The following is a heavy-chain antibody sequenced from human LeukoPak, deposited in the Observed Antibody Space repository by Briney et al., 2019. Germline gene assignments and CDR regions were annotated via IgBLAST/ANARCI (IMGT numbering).Heavy chain of an antibody. V-gene: IGHV3-23*01. D-gene: IGHD3-3*01. J-gene: IGHJ6*03. CDR1: GFTFSSYA. Sequence: PGGSLRLSCAASGFTFSSYAMSWVRQAPGKGLEWVSAISGSGGSTYYADSVKGRFTISRDNSKNTLYLQMNSLRAEDTAVYYCAKDGRGRITIFGVVRDYYYMDVWGKGTTVTVSS. CDR2: ISGSGGST. CDR3: AKDGRGRITIFGVVRDYYYMDV.